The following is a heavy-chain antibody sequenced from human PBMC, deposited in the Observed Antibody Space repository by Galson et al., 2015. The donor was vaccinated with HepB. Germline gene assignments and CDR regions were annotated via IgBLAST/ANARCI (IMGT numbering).Heavy chain of an antibody. D-gene: IGHD2-2*02. V-gene: IGHV3-23*01. Sequence: SLRLSCAASGFTFSSYAMSWVRQAPGKGLEWVSAISGSGGSTYYADSVKGRFTISRDNSKNTLYLQMNSLRAEDTAVYYCANWGLVVPAAIGSSYYYYYGMDVWGQGTTVTVSS. CDR3: ANWGLVVPAAIGSSYYYYYGMDV. CDR2: ISGSGGST. CDR1: GFTFSSYA. J-gene: IGHJ6*02.